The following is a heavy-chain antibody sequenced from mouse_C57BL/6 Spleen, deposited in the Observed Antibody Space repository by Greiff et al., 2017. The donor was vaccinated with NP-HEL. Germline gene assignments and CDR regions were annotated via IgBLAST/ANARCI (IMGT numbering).Heavy chain of an antibody. Sequence: QVQLQQPGAELVKPGASVKLSCKASGYTFTSYWMHWVKQRPGQGLEWIGEIDPSDSYTNYNQKFKGKATLTVDTSSSTAYMQLSSLTSEDSAVYYGAMTRQLRSSWFAYWGKGTLVTVSA. CDR2: IDPSDSYT. D-gene: IGHD3-2*02. J-gene: IGHJ3*01. V-gene: IGHV1-50*01. CDR3: AMTRQLRSSWFAY. CDR1: GYTFTSYW.